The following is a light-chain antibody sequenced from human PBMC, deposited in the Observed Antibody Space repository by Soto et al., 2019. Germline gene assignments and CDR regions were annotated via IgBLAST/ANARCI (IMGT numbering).Light chain of an antibody. Sequence: EIVLTQSPGTLSLSPGERATLSCRASQSVSSSYLACYQQQPGQAPRLLIYGASSRATGIPDRFSGSGSGTDFTLTISRLEPEDFAVYYCQQYGSSPPITFGGGTKVDIK. V-gene: IGKV3-20*01. J-gene: IGKJ4*01. CDR2: GAS. CDR1: QSVSSSY. CDR3: QQYGSSPPIT.